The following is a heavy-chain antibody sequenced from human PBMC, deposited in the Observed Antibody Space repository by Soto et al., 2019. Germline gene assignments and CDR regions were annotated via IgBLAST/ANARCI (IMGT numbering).Heavy chain of an antibody. CDR2: MSTNSGNT. Sequence: ASVKVSCQDSGFRFTSYDINWVRQATGQGLEWMGWMSTNSGNTAYAQNFQGRVTMTRNTSISTDYMELSSLRSDDTAVYYCATGGYNWNDFGQWGQGTLVTVSS. CDR3: ATGGYNWNDFGQ. D-gene: IGHD1-20*01. J-gene: IGHJ4*02. CDR1: GFRFTSYD. V-gene: IGHV1-8*02.